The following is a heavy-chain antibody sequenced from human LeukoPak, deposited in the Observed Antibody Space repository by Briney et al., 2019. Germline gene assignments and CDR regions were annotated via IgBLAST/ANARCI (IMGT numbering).Heavy chain of an antibody. V-gene: IGHV1-8*01. Sequence: GASVKVSCKASGYTFTNYDINWVRQATGQGLEWMGYMNPNTGNTGYAQKFQGRVTTTRDTSISTVYMELSSLTSEDTAVYYCAKAGIVATTNAACFVPWGQGTLVTVSS. CDR3: AKAGIVATTNAACFVP. CDR2: MNPNTGNT. J-gene: IGHJ5*02. D-gene: IGHD5-12*01. CDR1: GYTFTNYD.